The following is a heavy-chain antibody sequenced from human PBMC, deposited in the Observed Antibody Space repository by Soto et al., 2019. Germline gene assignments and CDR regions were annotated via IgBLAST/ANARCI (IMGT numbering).Heavy chain of an antibody. J-gene: IGHJ4*02. CDR2: IIPILGIA. Sequence: QVQLVQSGAEVKKPGSSVKVSCKASGGTFSSYTISWVRQAPGQGLEWMGRIIPILGIANYAQKFQGRVTITAEKSTSTAYMELSSLRSEDTAVYYCARDLHGSGSYYNGLYFDYWGQGTLVTVSS. CDR3: ARDLHGSGSYYNGLYFDY. CDR1: GGTFSSYT. D-gene: IGHD3-10*01. V-gene: IGHV1-69*08.